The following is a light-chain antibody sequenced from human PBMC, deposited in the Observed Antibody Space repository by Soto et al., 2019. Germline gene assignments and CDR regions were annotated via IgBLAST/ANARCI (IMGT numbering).Light chain of an antibody. V-gene: IGKV3-11*01. Sequence: EIVLTQSPATLSLSPGERATLSCRASQSVSSYLAWSQQKHGQAPRILIYDASNRATGIPARFSGSGSATDFTLTTSSLQPEDFSVYYCQQRSNWPPFTFGPGTKVDIK. CDR3: QQRSNWPPFT. J-gene: IGKJ3*01. CDR1: QSVSSY. CDR2: DAS.